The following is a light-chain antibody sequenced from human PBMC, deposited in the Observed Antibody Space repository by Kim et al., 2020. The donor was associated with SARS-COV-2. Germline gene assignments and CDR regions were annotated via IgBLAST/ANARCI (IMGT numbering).Light chain of an antibody. Sequence: EIVLTQSPGTLSLSPGERATLSCRASQSVSSTYLAWYQQKPGQAPRLLIYGASTRATGIPDRFSGSGSGTDFTLTISRLEPEDFAVYYCQQYKNSPLTFGGGTKLEI. CDR3: QQYKNSPLT. CDR1: QSVSSTY. V-gene: IGKV3-20*01. J-gene: IGKJ4*01. CDR2: GAS.